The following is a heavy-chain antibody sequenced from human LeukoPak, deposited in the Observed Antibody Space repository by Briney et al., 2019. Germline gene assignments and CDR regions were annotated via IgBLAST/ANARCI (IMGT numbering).Heavy chain of an antibody. Sequence: GESLKISCKGSGYSFTSYWIGWVRQMPGKGLEWMGIIYPGDSDTRYSPSFQGQVTISADKSISTAYLQWSSLKASDTAMYYCARVGCSSTSCQGDYWFDPWGQGTLVTVSS. D-gene: IGHD2-2*01. J-gene: IGHJ5*02. CDR3: ARVGCSSTSCQGDYWFDP. CDR1: GYSFTSYW. V-gene: IGHV5-51*01. CDR2: IYPGDSDT.